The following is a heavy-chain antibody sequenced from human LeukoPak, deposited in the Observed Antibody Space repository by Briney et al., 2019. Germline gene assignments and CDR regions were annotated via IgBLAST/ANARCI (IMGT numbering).Heavy chain of an antibody. CDR1: GGPFSGYY. Sequence: SETLSLTCAVYGGPFSGYYWSWIRQPPGKGLEWIGEINHSGSTNYNPSLKSRVTISVDTSKNQFSLKLSSVTAADTAVYYCARGLRSSYWDQGTLVTVSS. CDR2: INHSGST. CDR3: ARGLRSSY. D-gene: IGHD4-17*01. V-gene: IGHV4-34*01. J-gene: IGHJ4*02.